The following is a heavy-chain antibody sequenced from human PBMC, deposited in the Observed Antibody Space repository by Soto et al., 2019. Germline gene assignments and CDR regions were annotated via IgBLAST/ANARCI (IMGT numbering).Heavy chain of an antibody. J-gene: IGHJ3*02. Sequence: GGALRLSLSCSVFNFRYGWNSWVRQGPGKWLEWVGRIKSKTDGGTTDYAAPVKGRFTISRDDSKNTLYLQMNSLKTEDTAVYYCTTDLDSGAFDIWGQGTMVTVSS. CDR1: VFNFRYGW. CDR2: IKSKTDGGTT. D-gene: IGHD3-10*01. CDR3: TTDLDSGAFDI. V-gene: IGHV3-15*01.